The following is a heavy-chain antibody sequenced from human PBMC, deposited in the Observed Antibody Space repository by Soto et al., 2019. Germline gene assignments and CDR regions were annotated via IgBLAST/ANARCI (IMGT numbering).Heavy chain of an antibody. D-gene: IGHD6-13*01. CDR3: AKDIHVSSWNKVFDY. V-gene: IGHV3-23*01. CDR1: GFTFSSYA. Sequence: GGSLRLSCAASGFTFSSYAMSWVRQAPGKGLEWVSAISGSGGSTYYADSVKGRFTISRDNSKNTLYLQMNSLRAEDTAVYYCAKDIHVSSWNKVFDYWGQGTLVTVSS. CDR2: ISGSGGST. J-gene: IGHJ4*02.